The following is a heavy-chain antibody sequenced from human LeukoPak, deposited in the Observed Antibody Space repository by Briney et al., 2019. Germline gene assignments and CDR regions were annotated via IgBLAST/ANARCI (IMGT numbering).Heavy chain of an antibody. Sequence: GGSLRLSCAASGFTFGSYAMHWVRQAPGKGLEWVAVISYDGSNKYYADSVKGRFTISRDNSKNTLYLQMNSLRAEDTAVYYCARGFLYDYVWGSFDYWGQGTLVTVSS. V-gene: IGHV3-30-3*01. D-gene: IGHD3-16*01. CDR1: GFTFGSYA. J-gene: IGHJ4*02. CDR3: ARGFLYDYVWGSFDY. CDR2: ISYDGSNK.